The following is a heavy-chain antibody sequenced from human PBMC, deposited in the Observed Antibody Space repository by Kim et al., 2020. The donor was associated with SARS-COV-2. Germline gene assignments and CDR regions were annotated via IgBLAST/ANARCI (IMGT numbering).Heavy chain of an antibody. V-gene: IGHV4-34*01. Sequence: SETLSLTCAVYGGSFSGYYWSWIRQPPGKGLEWIGEINHSGSTNYNPSLKSRVTISVDTSKNQFSLKLSSVTAADTAVYYCARGLRRKLGYYYDSSGYYNYNWFDPWGQGTLVTVSS. D-gene: IGHD3-22*01. CDR1: GGSFSGYY. J-gene: IGHJ5*02. CDR2: INHSGST. CDR3: ARGLRRKLGYYYDSSGYYNYNWFDP.